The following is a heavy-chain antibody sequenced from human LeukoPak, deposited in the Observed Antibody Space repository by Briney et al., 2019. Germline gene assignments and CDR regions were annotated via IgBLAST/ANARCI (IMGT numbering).Heavy chain of an antibody. V-gene: IGHV1-18*01. J-gene: IGHJ4*02. CDR3: ARDVQPYGSGSYPFDY. D-gene: IGHD1-26*01. Sequence: ASVKVSCKASGYTSTSYGISWVRQAPGQGLEWMGWISAYNGNTNYAQKLQGRVTMTTDTSTSTAYMELRSLRSDDTAVYYCARDVQPYGSGSYPFDYWGQGTLVTVSS. CDR1: GYTSTSYG. CDR2: ISAYNGNT.